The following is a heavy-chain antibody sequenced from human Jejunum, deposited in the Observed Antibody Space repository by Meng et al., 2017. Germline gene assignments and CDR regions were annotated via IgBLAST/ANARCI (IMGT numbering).Heavy chain of an antibody. CDR3: ASLDTAMVLWGHVIDI. J-gene: IGHJ3*02. CDR2: IKKDGSEI. V-gene: IGHV3-7*01. D-gene: IGHD5-18*01. CDR1: GFTFSNYW. Sequence: GGSLRLSCAASGFTFSNYWMSWVRQAPGKGLEWVSCIKKDGSEIYYVDSVKGRFTISRDNAKNSLYLQMNSLRAEDTAIYYCASLDTAMVLWGHVIDIWGQGTRVTVSS.